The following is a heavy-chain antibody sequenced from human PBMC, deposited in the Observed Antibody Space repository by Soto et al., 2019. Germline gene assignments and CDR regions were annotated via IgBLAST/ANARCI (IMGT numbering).Heavy chain of an antibody. V-gene: IGHV1-2*04. CDR1: GYTFTGYY. J-gene: IGHJ3*02. CDR3: ARSLDYDFWSGYSFDI. CDR2: INPNSGGT. Sequence: QVQLVQSGAEVKKPGALVKVSCKASGYTFTGYYMHWVRQAPGQGLEWMGWINPNSGGTNYAQKFQGWVTMTRDTSISTAYMELSRLRSDDTAVYYCARSLDYDFWSGYSFDIWGQGTMVTVSS. D-gene: IGHD3-3*01.